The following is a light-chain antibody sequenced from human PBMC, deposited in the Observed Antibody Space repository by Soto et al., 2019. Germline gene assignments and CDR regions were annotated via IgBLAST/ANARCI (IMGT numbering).Light chain of an antibody. CDR1: QSISSY. CDR2: AAF. Sequence: DIQMTQSPSSLSASVGDRVTITCRASQSISSYLNWYQQKPGKAPKLLIYAAFSLQSGVPSRFSGSGSGTDFTLTISSLQPEDFATYYCQQSYSTPITFGQGTLLEIK. V-gene: IGKV1-39*01. J-gene: IGKJ5*01. CDR3: QQSYSTPIT.